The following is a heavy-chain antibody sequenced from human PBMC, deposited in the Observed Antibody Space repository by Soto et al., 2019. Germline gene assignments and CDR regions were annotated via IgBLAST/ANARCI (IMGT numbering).Heavy chain of an antibody. D-gene: IGHD3-10*01. V-gene: IGHV1-46*01. CDR3: ARAPRGGVIIVITSAQVDY. CDR1: GYDFTDHY. CDR2: ISPDGGST. J-gene: IGHJ4*02. Sequence: ASVKVSCKASGYDFTDHYIHWVRQAPGQGLEWMGIISPDGGSTRYSQQFQARITMTRDTSTSTVCMELSSLRSEDTAVYYCARAPRGGVIIVITSAQVDYWGQGTLVNVSS.